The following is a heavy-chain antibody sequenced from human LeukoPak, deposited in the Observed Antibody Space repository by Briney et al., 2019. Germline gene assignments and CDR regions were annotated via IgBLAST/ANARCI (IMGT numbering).Heavy chain of an antibody. CDR2: INPNSGGT. CDR3: ARHVDTAMVQEDY. Sequence: ASVKVSCKASGYTFTGYYMHWVRQAPGQGLEWMGWINPNSGGTNYARRFQGRVTMTRDTSISTAYMELSRLRSDDTAVYYCARHVDTAMVQEDYWGQGTLVTVSS. CDR1: GYTFTGYY. V-gene: IGHV1-2*02. J-gene: IGHJ4*02. D-gene: IGHD5-18*01.